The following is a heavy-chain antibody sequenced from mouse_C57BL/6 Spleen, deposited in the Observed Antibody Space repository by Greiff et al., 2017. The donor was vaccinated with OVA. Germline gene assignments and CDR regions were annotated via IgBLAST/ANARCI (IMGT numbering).Heavy chain of an antibody. Sequence: EVQLQQSGPELVKPGASVKISCKASGYSFTGYYMNWVKQSPEKSLEWIGEINPSTGGTTYNQKFKAKATLTVDKSSSTAYMQLKSLTSEDSAVYYCARRYYDYYWYFDVWGTGTTVTVSS. CDR2: INPSTGGT. D-gene: IGHD2-4*01. V-gene: IGHV1-42*01. CDR1: GYSFTGYY. CDR3: ARRYYDYYWYFDV. J-gene: IGHJ1*03.